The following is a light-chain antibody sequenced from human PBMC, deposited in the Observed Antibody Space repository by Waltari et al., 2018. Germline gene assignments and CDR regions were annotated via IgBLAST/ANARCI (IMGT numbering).Light chain of an antibody. CDR3: HQRSVWPIT. J-gene: IGKJ5*01. V-gene: IGKV3-11*01. CDR2: DAS. CDR1: QSVAKY. Sequence: EIVLTQSPATLSLSPGERATLPCRASQSVAKYFSGCQKRPGQAPTLLISDASKRASGIPARFSGSGSGTDFTLTINSLEPEDFAVYYCHQRSVWPITFGQGTRLDIK.